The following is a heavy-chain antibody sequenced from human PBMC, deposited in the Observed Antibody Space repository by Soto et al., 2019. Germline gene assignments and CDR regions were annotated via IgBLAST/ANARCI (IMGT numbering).Heavy chain of an antibody. Sequence: GASVKVSCKASGYTFTSYYMHWVRQAPGQGLEWMGIINPSGGSTSYAQKFQGRVTMTRDTSTSTVYMELSSLRSEDTAVYYCARFGAPGGASGVVVITSYYFDYWGQGTLVTVSS. CDR3: ARFGAPGGASGVVVITSYYFDY. CDR1: GYTFTSYY. D-gene: IGHD3-22*01. J-gene: IGHJ4*02. CDR2: INPSGGST. V-gene: IGHV1-46*01.